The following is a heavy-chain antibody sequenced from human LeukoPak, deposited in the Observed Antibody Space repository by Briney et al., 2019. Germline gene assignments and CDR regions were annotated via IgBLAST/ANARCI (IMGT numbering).Heavy chain of an antibody. Sequence: PGGSLRLSCAASGFTFSDYYMSWIRQAPGKGLEWVSYISSSGSTIYYADSVKGQFTISRDNAKNSLYLQMNSLRAEDTAVYYCARDSADTAMAENYYYYYGMDVWGQGTTVTVSS. CDR1: GFTFSDYY. CDR3: ARDSADTAMAENYYYYYGMDV. D-gene: IGHD5-18*01. V-gene: IGHV3-11*01. CDR2: ISSSGSTI. J-gene: IGHJ6*02.